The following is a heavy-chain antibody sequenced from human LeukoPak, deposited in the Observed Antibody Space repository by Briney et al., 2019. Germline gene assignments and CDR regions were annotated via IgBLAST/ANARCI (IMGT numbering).Heavy chain of an antibody. CDR3: ARGTIYDSSGYFDY. CDR2: INPNSGGT. Sequence: ASVKVSCKASGYTFTGYYMHWLRQAPGQGLEWMGWINPNSGGTNYAQKFQGRVTMTRDTSISTAYMELSRLRSDDTAVYYCARGTIYDSSGYFDYWGQGTLVTVSS. J-gene: IGHJ4*02. CDR1: GYTFTGYY. V-gene: IGHV1-2*02. D-gene: IGHD3-22*01.